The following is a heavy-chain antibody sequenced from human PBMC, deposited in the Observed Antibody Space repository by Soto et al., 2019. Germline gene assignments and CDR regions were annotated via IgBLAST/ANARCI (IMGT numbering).Heavy chain of an antibody. CDR1: GGSFSGYY. V-gene: IGHV4-34*01. J-gene: IGHJ4*02. Sequence: PSETLSLTCAVYGGSFSGYYWSWIRQPPGKGLEWIGEINHSGSTNYNPSLKSRVTISVDTSKNQFSLKLSSVTAADTAVYYCARVPYSSSPGGVDYWGQGTLVTVS. CDR2: INHSGST. CDR3: ARVPYSSSPGGVDY. D-gene: IGHD6-6*01.